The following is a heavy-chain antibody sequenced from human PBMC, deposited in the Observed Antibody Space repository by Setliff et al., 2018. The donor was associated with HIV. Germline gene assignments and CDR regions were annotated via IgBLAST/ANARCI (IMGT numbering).Heavy chain of an antibody. Sequence: PSETLSLTCAVYGGSFGDNYWNWIRQPPGKGLEWIGEINQDGNINCNPSLKSRVIISLDTSKKQFSLILRSVTAADTAVYFCARGLPRYDLWSGPSSRFDYWGQGTLVTVSS. J-gene: IGHJ4*02. D-gene: IGHD3-3*01. CDR3: ARGLPRYDLWSGPSSRFDY. V-gene: IGHV4-34*01. CDR1: GGSFGDNY. CDR2: INQDGNI.